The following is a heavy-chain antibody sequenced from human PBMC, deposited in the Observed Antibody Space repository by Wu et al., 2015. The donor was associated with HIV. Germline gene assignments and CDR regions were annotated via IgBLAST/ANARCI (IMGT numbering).Heavy chain of an antibody. V-gene: IGHV1-2*02. CDR3: ARDKNPTVFDF. Sequence: VQLVQSGAEVKKPGASVIVSCKASGYTFTDKYIHWVRQAPGQGLEWMGCVNPNTGDTHYAQNLQGRVTMTSHTSISTAYMELSNLRSDDTAVYYCARDKNPTVFDFWGQGTLVTVSS. CDR1: GYTFTDKY. CDR2: VNPNTGDT. D-gene: IGHD1-14*01. J-gene: IGHJ4*02.